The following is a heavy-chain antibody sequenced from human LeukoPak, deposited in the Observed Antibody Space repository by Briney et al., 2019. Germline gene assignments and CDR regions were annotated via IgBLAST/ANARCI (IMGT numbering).Heavy chain of an antibody. CDR3: ARDYKYAFDN. CDR1: GLTFSSQA. J-gene: IGHJ4*02. D-gene: IGHD5-24*01. Sequence: GESLRLSCAASGLTFSSQAMGWVRQAPGKGLEWVSAIANSGGNTYYADSVKGRFTISGDKAKNSLYLQMNSLRVEDTAVYYCARDYKYAFDNWGQGTLVTVSS. CDR2: IANSGGNT. V-gene: IGHV3-23*01.